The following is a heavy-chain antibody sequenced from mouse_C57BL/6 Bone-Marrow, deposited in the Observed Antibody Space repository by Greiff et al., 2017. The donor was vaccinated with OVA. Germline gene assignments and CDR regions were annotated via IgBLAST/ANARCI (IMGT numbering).Heavy chain of an antibody. CDR2: ISYSGST. CDR1: GYSITSDY. CDR3: ARLAYYSNSLYAMDY. D-gene: IGHD2-5*01. V-gene: IGHV3-8*01. J-gene: IGHJ4*01. Sequence: EVKLVESGPGLAKPSQTLSLTCSVTGYSITSDYWNWIRKFPGNKLEYMGYISYSGSTYYYPSLKSRISITRDTSKKQYYLQLNTVTTEDTATYYCARLAYYSNSLYAMDYWGQGTSVTVSA.